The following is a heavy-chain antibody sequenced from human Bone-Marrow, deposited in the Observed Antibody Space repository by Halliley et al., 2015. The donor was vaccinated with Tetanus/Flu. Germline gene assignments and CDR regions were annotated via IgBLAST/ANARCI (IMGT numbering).Heavy chain of an antibody. D-gene: IGHD3-16*01. Sequence: WIGSIFHSERTWYTPSNPSLKSRVIISVDTSRNQFSLKLTSVTPADTAVYFCTGRPLRWFDPWGQGSLVTVSS. J-gene: IGHJ5*02. CDR3: TGRPLRWFDP. CDR2: IFHSERT. V-gene: IGHV4-39*01.